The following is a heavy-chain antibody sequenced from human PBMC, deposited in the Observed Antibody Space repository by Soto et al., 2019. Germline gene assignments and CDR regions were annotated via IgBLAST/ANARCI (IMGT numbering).Heavy chain of an antibody. CDR1: GGSISISSYY. CDR2: IYYSGST. J-gene: IGHJ3*02. Sequence: SETLSLTCTVSGGSISISSYYWGWIRQPPGKGLEWIGSIYYSGSTYYNPSLKSRVTISVDTSKNQFSLNLNSVTAADTAVYYCARPPTASLDAFEIWGQGTMVTVSS. CDR3: ARPPTASLDAFEI. V-gene: IGHV4-39*01.